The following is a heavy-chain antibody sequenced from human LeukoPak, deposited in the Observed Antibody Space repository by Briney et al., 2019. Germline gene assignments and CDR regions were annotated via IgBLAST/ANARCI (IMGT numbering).Heavy chain of an antibody. CDR1: GGSISSYY. D-gene: IGHD2-2*01. J-gene: IGHJ3*02. CDR3: ASSLIVVVPAAIEIDAFDI. CDR2: IYTSGGT. V-gene: IGHV4-4*07. Sequence: SETLSLTCTVSGGSISSYYWSWIRQPAGKGLEWIGRIYTSGGTNYNPSLKSRVTMSVDTSKNQFSLKLSSVTAADTAVYYCASSLIVVVPAAIEIDAFDIWGQGTMVTVSS.